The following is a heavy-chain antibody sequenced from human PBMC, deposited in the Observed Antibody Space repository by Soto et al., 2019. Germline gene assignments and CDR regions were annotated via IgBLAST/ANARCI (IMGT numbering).Heavy chain of an antibody. D-gene: IGHD2-2*02. CDR2: IYWNDDK. CDR3: AHRGYCSSTSCYTENFGY. J-gene: IGHJ4*02. V-gene: IGHV2-5*01. Sequence: QITLKESGPTLVNPTQTLTLTCTFSGFSLSTSGVGVGWIRQPPGKALEWLALIYWNDDKRYSPSLKSRLTITKDTSKNQVVLTMTNMDPVDTATYYCAHRGYCSSTSCYTENFGYWGQGTLVTVSS. CDR1: GFSLSTSGVG.